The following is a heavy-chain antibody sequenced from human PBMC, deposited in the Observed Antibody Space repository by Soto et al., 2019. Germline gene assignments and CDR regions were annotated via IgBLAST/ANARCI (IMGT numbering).Heavy chain of an antibody. J-gene: IGHJ3*02. D-gene: IGHD2-2*01. Sequence: ASVKVSCKASGYSFTSYYLHWVRQAPGQGLEWMGMMNPSGGTTRYAQKFQGRVTMTRDTSTSTVYMELSSLRSEDTAIYYCARDIGSSSSSTGDAFDMWGQGTMVTVSS. CDR2: MNPSGGTT. V-gene: IGHV1-46*03. CDR3: ARDIGSSSSSTGDAFDM. CDR1: GYSFTSYY.